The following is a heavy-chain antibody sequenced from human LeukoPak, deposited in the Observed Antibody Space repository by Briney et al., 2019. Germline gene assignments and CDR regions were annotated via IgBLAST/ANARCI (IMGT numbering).Heavy chain of an antibody. J-gene: IGHJ6*02. Sequence: ASVKVSCKASGYTFTSYAMNWVRQAPGQGLEWMGWINTNTGNPTYAQGFTGRFVFSLDSYVSTAYLQISSLRAEDTAVYYCAREGVGLEVAGRIYGMDVWGQGTTVIVSS. CDR1: GYTFTSYA. CDR2: INTNTGNP. CDR3: AREGVGLEVAGRIYGMDV. V-gene: IGHV7-4-1*02. D-gene: IGHD2-15*01.